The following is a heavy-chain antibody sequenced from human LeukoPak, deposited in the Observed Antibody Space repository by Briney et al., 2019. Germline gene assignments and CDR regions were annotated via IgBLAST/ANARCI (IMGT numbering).Heavy chain of an antibody. Sequence: PSETLSLTCTVSGGSISSNGYYWGWIRQSPGEGLEWIGNIYYSGSTNYNPSLKSRVTISVKTSKNQFSLKLRSVTAADTAVYYCARVTGYTIEDYFDYWGQGTLVTVSS. V-gene: IGHV4-39*07. CDR3: ARVTGYTIEDYFDY. J-gene: IGHJ4*02. CDR1: GGSISSNGYY. CDR2: IYYSGST. D-gene: IGHD3-9*01.